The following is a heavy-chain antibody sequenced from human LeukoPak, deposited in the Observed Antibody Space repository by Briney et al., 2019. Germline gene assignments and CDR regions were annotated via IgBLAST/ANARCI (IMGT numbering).Heavy chain of an antibody. CDR2: ISSSSSNI. Sequence: PGGSLRLSCAASGFIFSSYSMSWVRQAPGKGLEWVSSISSSSSNIYYADSVKGRFTISRDNAKNSLYLQMNSLRAEDTAVYYCASSSGIIELLYLYFDYWGQGTLVTVSS. V-gene: IGHV3-21*01. CDR1: GFIFSSYS. CDR3: ASSSGIIELLYLYFDY. D-gene: IGHD2-2*02. J-gene: IGHJ4*02.